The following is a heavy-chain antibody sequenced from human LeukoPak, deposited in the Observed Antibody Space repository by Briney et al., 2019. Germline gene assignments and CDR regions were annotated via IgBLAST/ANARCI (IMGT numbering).Heavy chain of an antibody. CDR1: GGTFSSYA. CDR2: IIPILGIA. CDR3: AREKDSSSCGY. Sequence: GASVRVSCKASGGTFSSYAISWVRQAPGQGREWMGRIIPILGIANYAQKFQGRVTITADKSTSTAYMELSSLRSEDTAVYYCAREKDSSSCGYWGQGTLVTVSS. D-gene: IGHD6-13*01. J-gene: IGHJ4*02. V-gene: IGHV1-69*04.